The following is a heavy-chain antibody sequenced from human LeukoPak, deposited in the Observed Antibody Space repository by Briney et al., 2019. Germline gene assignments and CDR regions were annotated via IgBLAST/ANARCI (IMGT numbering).Heavy chain of an antibody. D-gene: IGHD6-19*01. CDR3: AKSRGIYDNSGWRTFDY. CDR1: GLTFNNYA. Sequence: GGSRRLSGVASGLTFNNYAMSGFRQPPGKGLDGFSGISIRGVNPTYADSVKGRFTTSRDNSKNTLYLQMNSLRAEDTAIYYCAKSRGIYDNSGWRTFDYWGQGTLVTVSS. CDR2: ISIRGVNP. J-gene: IGHJ4*02. V-gene: IGHV3-23*01.